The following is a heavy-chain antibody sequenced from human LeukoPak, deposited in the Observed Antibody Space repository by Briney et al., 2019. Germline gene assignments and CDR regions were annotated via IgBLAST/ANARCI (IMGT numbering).Heavy chain of an antibody. J-gene: IGHJ4*02. V-gene: IGHV3-30*18. Sequence: AGGSLRLSCAASGFTFSSYGMHWVRQAPGKGLEWVAVISYDGSNKYYADSVKGRFTISRDNSKNTLYLQMNSLRAEDTAVYYCAKGKVWWLYFDYWGQGTLVTVSS. CDR3: AKGKVWWLYFDY. CDR2: ISYDGSNK. CDR1: GFTFSSYG. D-gene: IGHD5-12*01.